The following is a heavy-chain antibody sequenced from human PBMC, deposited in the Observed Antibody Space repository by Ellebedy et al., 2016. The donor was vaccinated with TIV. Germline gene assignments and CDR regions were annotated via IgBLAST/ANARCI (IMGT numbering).Heavy chain of an antibody. Sequence: GESLKISCAVSRLTVTGNYISWVRQAPGKGLEWVSVIYAGGATHYAGSVKGRFTISRDKSKNTVNLQMNSLRAEDTGVYYCVRDSSKVSGMDVWGQGTTVTVSS. CDR2: IYAGGAT. CDR3: VRDSSKVSGMDV. CDR1: RLTVTGNY. V-gene: IGHV3-66*01. D-gene: IGHD2-8*01. J-gene: IGHJ6*02.